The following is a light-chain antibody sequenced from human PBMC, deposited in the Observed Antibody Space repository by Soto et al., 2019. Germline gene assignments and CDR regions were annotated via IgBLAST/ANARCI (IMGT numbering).Light chain of an antibody. Sequence: QSVLTQPRPVSESPGQSVTISCTGTSSDVGGYNYVSWYQQHPGKAPKLMIYDVSKRPSGVPDRFSGSKSGNTASLTISGLRAEDEADYYCCSYAGTPYVFGTGTKAPS. CDR2: DVS. J-gene: IGLJ1*01. CDR1: SSDVGGYNY. CDR3: CSYAGTPYV. V-gene: IGLV2-11*01.